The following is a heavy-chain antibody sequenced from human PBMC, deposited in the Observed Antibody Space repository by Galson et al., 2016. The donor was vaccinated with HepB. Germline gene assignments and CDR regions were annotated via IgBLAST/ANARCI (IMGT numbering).Heavy chain of an antibody. CDR2: VNRDGTTT. CDR3: PRFDH. CDR1: GFTFSNYW. Sequence: SLRLSCAASGFTFSNYWMHWVRQVPGQGPVWVSRVNRDGTTTHYADFAKGRFTISRDNAKDTVYLQMNSLRAEDTALYYCPRFDHWGQGTLVSVSS. V-gene: IGHV3-74*01. J-gene: IGHJ5*02.